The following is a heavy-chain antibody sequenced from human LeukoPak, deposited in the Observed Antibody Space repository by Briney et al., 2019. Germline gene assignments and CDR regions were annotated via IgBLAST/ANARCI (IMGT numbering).Heavy chain of an antibody. J-gene: IGHJ5*02. CDR2: IYTSGST. CDR1: GGSISSSSYY. D-gene: IGHD3-10*01. V-gene: IGHV4-61*02. CDR3: ARDRGSEIGDWFDP. Sequence: PSETLSLTCTVSGGSISSSSYYWSWIRQPAGKGLEWIGRIYTSGSTNYNPSLKSRVTTSVDTSKNQFSLKLSSVTAADTAVYYCARDRGSEIGDWFDPWGQGTLVTVSS.